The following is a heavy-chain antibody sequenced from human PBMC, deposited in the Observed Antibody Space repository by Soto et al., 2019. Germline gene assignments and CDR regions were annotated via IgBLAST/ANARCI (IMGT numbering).Heavy chain of an antibody. V-gene: IGHV4-59*08. CDR3: ARHPSLSTVTTGVGYYYYYMDV. CDR1: GGSISSYY. CDR2: IYYSGST. D-gene: IGHD4-17*01. Sequence: SETLSLTCTVSGGSISSYYWSWIRQPPGKGLEWIGYIYYSGSTNYNPSLKSRVTISVDTSKNQFSLKLSSVTAADTAVYYCARHPSLSTVTTGVGYYYYYMDVWGKGTTVTVSS. J-gene: IGHJ6*03.